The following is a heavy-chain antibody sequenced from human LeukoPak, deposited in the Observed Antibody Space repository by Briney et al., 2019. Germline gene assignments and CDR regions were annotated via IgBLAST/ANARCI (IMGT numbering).Heavy chain of an antibody. D-gene: IGHD2/OR15-2a*01. Sequence: SETLSLTCAVSGAYISDYFWSWIRQPPGKPLESIGYIHYSGSTTYNPSLKSRVTMSVDTSQNHFSLRLSSVTAADTAVYYYAGLLGPPYYSSYNMDVWGSGTTVTVSS. CDR2: IHYSGST. J-gene: IGHJ6*03. CDR1: GAYISDYF. CDR3: AGLLGPPYYSSYNMDV. V-gene: IGHV4-59*01.